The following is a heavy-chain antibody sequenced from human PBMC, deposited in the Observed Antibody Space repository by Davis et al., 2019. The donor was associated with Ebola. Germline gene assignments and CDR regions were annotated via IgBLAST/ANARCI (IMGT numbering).Heavy chain of an antibody. J-gene: IGHJ6*04. D-gene: IGHD3-10*01. CDR3: ARDLTMVRGVIISHYYGMDV. Sequence: ASVKVSCKASGYTFTSYDINWVRQATGQGLKWMGWMNPNSGNTGYAQKFQGRVTMTRENSMSTAYMELRSLRSDDTAVYYCARDLTMVRGVIISHYYGMDVWGKGTTVTVSS. CDR1: GYTFTSYD. V-gene: IGHV1-8*02. CDR2: MNPNSGNT.